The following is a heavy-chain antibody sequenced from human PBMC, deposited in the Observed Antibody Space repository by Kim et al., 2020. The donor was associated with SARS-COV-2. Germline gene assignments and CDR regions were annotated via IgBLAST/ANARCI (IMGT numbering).Heavy chain of an antibody. CDR2: IYYSGST. Sequence: SETLSLTCTVSGGSISSSSYYWGWIRQPPGKGLEWIGSIYYSGSTYYNPSLKSRVTISVDTSKNQFSLKLSSVTAADTAVYYCARHEGYSSSWYDNWFDPWGQGTLVTVSS. J-gene: IGHJ5*02. CDR1: GGSISSSSYY. CDR3: ARHEGYSSSWYDNWFDP. D-gene: IGHD6-13*01. V-gene: IGHV4-39*01.